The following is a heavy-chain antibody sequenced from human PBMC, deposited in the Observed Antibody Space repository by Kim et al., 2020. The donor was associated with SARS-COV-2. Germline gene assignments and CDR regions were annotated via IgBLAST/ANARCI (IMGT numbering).Heavy chain of an antibody. Sequence: GGSLRLSCAASGFTFSSYEMNWVRQAPGKGLEWVSYISSSGSTRYYADSVKGRFTISRDNAKNSLYLQMNSLRAEDTAVYYCARSFDSLTGYYSYYYYGMDVWGQGTTVTVSS. CDR2: ISSSGSTR. D-gene: IGHD3-9*01. CDR1: GFTFSSYE. J-gene: IGHJ6*02. V-gene: IGHV3-48*03. CDR3: ARSFDSLTGYYSYYYYGMDV.